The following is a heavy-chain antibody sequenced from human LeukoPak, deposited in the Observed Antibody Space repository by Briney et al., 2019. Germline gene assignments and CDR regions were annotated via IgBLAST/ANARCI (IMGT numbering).Heavy chain of an antibody. D-gene: IGHD1-1*01. J-gene: IGHJ4*02. V-gene: IGHV3-23*01. CDR2: ITGSGDST. CDR1: GFTFSHSA. Sequence: GSLRLSCAASGFTFSHSAMTWVRQAPGKGLEWVSLITGSGDSTYHADSVKGRFTISRDNSKSTLFLQMNSLRVDDTAVYYCAKTTRGATASDYWGRGTLVTVSS. CDR3: AKTTRGATASDY.